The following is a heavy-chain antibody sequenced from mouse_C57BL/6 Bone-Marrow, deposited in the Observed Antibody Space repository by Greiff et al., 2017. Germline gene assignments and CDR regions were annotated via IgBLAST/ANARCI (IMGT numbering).Heavy chain of an antibody. CDR2: SRNKANDYTT. CDR3: ARDAGLGVFAY. J-gene: IGHJ3*01. D-gene: IGHD1-2*01. Sequence: EVQRVESGGGLVQSGRSLRLSCATSGFTFSDFYMEWVRQAPGKGLEWIAASRNKANDYTTDYNLYVKGRFIVSRATSHSLLYRQRSALRAEDAAIYYCARDAGLGVFAYWGQGTLVTVSA. CDR1: GFTFSDFY. V-gene: IGHV7-1*01.